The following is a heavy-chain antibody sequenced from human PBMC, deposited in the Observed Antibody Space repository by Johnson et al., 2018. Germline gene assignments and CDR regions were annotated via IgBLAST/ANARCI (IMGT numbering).Heavy chain of an antibody. D-gene: IGHD3-3*01. CDR2: ISWNSGSI. Sequence: VQLVESGGGLVQPGRSLRLSCAASGFTFDDYAMHWVRQAPGKGLEWVSGISWNSGSIGYADSVKGRFTISRDNAKNSLYLQMNSLKTEDTAVYYCTTAMYRPNYDFWSGYYLGYYYYYGMDVWGQGTTVTVSS. CDR3: TTAMYRPNYDFWSGYYLGYYYYYGMDV. J-gene: IGHJ6*02. CDR1: GFTFDDYA. V-gene: IGHV3-9*01.